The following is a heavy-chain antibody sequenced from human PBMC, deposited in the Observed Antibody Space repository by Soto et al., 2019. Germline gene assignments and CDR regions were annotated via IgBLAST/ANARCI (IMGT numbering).Heavy chain of an antibody. CDR3: AKATATGGGAFDI. CDR2: IKQDGSEK. V-gene: IGHV3-7*03. D-gene: IGHD2-8*02. J-gene: IGHJ3*02. CDR1: EFTFSSYW. Sequence: GGSLRLSCAASEFTFSSYWMNWVRQAPGKGLEWVANIKQDGSEKYYADSVKGRFTISRDTSQNTVYLQMNSLTAGDTALYYCAKATATGGGAFDICGQGTMVTVSS.